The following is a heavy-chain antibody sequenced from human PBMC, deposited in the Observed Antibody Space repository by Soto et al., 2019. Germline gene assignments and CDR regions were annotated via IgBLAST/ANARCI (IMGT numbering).Heavy chain of an antibody. V-gene: IGHV4-31*03. J-gene: IGHJ6*03. Sequence: QVQLQESGPGLVKPSQTLSLTCTVSGGSISSGGYYWSWIRQHPGKGLEWIGYIYYCGGTYYNPSLKRRVTISVDTSKNQFSLKLSSVTAADTAVYYCARRGIAARPHYYYMDVWGKGTTVTVSS. CDR3: ARRGIAARPHYYYMDV. D-gene: IGHD6-6*01. CDR1: GGSISSGGYY. CDR2: IYYCGGT.